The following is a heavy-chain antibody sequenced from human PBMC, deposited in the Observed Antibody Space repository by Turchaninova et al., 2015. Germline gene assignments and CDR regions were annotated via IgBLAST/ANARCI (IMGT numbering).Heavy chain of an antibody. CDR2: ISSSSIDI. CDR1: GFTFSSYS. Sequence: EVQLVESGGGLVKPGGSLRLSCAASGFTFSSYSMHWVRQAPGKGREWVSSISSSSIDIYYADPGKGRLTISRDNAKNSLYLQMNSLRAEDTAVYYCARSRIAAAGDYFDYWGQGTLVTVSS. D-gene: IGHD6-13*01. J-gene: IGHJ4*02. CDR3: ARSRIAAAGDYFDY. V-gene: IGHV3-21*01.